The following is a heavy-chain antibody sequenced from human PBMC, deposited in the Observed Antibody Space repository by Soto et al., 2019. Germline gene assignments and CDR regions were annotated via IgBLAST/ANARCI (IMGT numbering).Heavy chain of an antibody. Sequence: QVQLVESGGGVVQPGRSQRLSCAASGFTFSSYGMHWVRQAPGKGLEWVAVISYDGSKEFYADPVKGRFTISRDNSKNTLYLQMNSLRAEDTAVYYCAKDLRLWSKDYYYYGMDVWGQGTTVTVSS. CDR1: GFTFSSYG. D-gene: IGHD5-18*01. CDR2: ISYDGSKE. CDR3: AKDLRLWSKDYYYYGMDV. V-gene: IGHV3-30*18. J-gene: IGHJ6*02.